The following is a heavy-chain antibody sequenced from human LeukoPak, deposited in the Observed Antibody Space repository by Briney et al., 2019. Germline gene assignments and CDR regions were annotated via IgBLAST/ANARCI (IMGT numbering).Heavy chain of an antibody. CDR2: IIPIFGTA. CDR1: GGTFSSYA. V-gene: IGHV1-69*13. CDR3: ASHMEWLSYHNWFDP. D-gene: IGHD3-3*01. Sequence: SVKVSCKASGGTFSSYAISWVRQAPGRGLEWMGGIIPIFGTANYAQKFQGRVTITADESTSTAYMELSSLRSEDTAVYYCASHMEWLSYHNWFDPWGQGTLVTVSS. J-gene: IGHJ5*02.